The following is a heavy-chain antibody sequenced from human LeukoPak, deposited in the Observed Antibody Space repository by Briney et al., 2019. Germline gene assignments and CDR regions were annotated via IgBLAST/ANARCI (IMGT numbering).Heavy chain of an antibody. J-gene: IGHJ4*02. D-gene: IGHD6-6*01. V-gene: IGHV4-59*08. CDR3: ARHRAYSSSSPFDY. CDR2: IYYTGST. Sequence: SETLSLTCSVSGGSISRLYWSWIRQPPGTGLEWIGCIYYTGSTNYNPSLKSRVTMFVDMSKNQFSLRLSSVTAADTAVYYCARHRAYSSSSPFDYWGQGTLVTVSS. CDR1: GGSISRLY.